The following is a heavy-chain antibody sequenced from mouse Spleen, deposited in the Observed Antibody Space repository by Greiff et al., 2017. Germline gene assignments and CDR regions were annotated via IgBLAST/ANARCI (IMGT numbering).Heavy chain of an antibody. Sequence: EVMLVESGGGLVKPGGSLKLSCAASGFTFSSYAMSWVRQTPEKRLEWVATISSGGSYTYYPDSVKGRFTISRDNAKNTLYLQMSSLRSEDTAMYYCARHGPFDYDDGWFAYWGQGTLVTVSA. D-gene: IGHD2-4*01. V-gene: IGHV5-9-1*01. CDR1: GFTFSSYA. CDR2: ISSGGSYT. CDR3: ARHGPFDYDDGWFAY. J-gene: IGHJ3*01.